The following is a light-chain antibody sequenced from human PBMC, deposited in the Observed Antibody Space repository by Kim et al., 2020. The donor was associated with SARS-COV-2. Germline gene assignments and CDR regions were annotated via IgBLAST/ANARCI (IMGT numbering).Light chain of an antibody. CDR1: SSNIGSNT. V-gene: IGLV1-44*01. CDR2: SNN. Sequence: QSVLTQPPSASGTPGQRVTISCSGSSSNIGSNTVNWYQQLPGTAPKLLIYSNNQRPSGVPDRFSGSTSGTSASLAISGLQSEDEADYYCAAWDDSLNGGFGTGTKVTVL. CDR3: AAWDDSLNGG. J-gene: IGLJ1*01.